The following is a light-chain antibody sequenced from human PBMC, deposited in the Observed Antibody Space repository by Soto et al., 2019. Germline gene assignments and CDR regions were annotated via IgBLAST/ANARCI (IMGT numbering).Light chain of an antibody. CDR1: QDIGNY. CDR3: QQYDTLPPYT. J-gene: IGKJ2*01. Sequence: DIQMTQSPSSLSASVGDRVTIACQANQDIGNYLNWYQQKPGKAPRLLIYDASNVEIGVPSRFSGSGSGTDFTFTISNLQPEDIATYYCQQYDTLPPYTFGQGTKVELK. V-gene: IGKV1-33*01. CDR2: DAS.